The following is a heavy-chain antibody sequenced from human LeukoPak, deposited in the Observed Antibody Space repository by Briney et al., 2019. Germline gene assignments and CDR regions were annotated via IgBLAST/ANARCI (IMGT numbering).Heavy chain of an antibody. CDR2: ISYSGIT. J-gene: IGHJ3*02. CDR3: ARGLYPDDAFDI. D-gene: IGHD3-16*02. V-gene: IGHV4-59*08. CDR1: GDSISNYY. Sequence: SETLPLTCTVSGDSISNYYWSWIRQPPGKGLEWIGYISYSGITNYNPSLKSRVTISLDTSKNHFSLKMRSVTAADTAVYYCARGLYPDDAFDIWGQGTMVTVSS.